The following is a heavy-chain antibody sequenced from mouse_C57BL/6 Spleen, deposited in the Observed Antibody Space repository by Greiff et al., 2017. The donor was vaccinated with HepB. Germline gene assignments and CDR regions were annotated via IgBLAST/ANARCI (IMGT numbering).Heavy chain of an antibody. Sequence: QVQLKESGPELVKPGASVKISCKASGYAFSSSWMNWVKQRPGKGLEWIGRIYPGDGDTNYNGKFKGKATLTADKSSSTAYMQLSSLTSEDSAVYFCARCPIYYDYDYYAMDYWGQGTSVTVSS. D-gene: IGHD2-4*01. CDR2: IYPGDGDT. J-gene: IGHJ4*01. V-gene: IGHV1-82*01. CDR1: GYAFSSSW. CDR3: ARCPIYYDYDYYAMDY.